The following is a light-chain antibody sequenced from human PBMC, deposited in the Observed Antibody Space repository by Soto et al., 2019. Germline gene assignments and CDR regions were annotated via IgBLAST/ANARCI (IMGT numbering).Light chain of an antibody. J-gene: IGKJ1*01. CDR2: DAS. CDR3: QQYGTSPRP. V-gene: IGKV1-5*01. CDR1: QSISSW. Sequence: DIKMTQSAATLSASVRDRVTITCLASQSISSWLAWFQQKPGKAPKLLMYDASSLESGVPSRFSGSGSGTDFTLTISRLEPEDFAVYYCQQYGTSPRPFGQGTKVDIK.